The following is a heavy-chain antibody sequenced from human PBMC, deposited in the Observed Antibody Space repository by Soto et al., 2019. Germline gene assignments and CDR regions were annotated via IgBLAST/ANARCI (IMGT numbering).Heavy chain of an antibody. Sequence: QITLKESGPPRVKPTQPLTLTCTFSGFSLTSRPMGVGWIRQPPGKALEWLVFIYWDDDKRYSPSLKSRLTITKDTSGNQVVLTMTNMDPVDTATYYCAHRLSGYNWNGGYFDYWGQGALVTVSS. V-gene: IGHV2-5*02. CDR1: GFSLTSRPMG. CDR3: AHRLSGYNWNGGYFDY. CDR2: IYWDDDK. D-gene: IGHD1-1*01. J-gene: IGHJ4*02.